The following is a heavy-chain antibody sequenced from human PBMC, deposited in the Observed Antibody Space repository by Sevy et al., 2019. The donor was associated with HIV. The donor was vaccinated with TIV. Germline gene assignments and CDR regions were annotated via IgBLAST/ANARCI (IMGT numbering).Heavy chain of an antibody. CDR3: ARGSSIAARPPDY. V-gene: IGHV3-33*01. CDR2: IWYDGRNK. CDR1: GFTFSSYG. Sequence: GGSLRLSCAASGFTFSSYGMHWVRQAPGKGLEWVAVIWYDGRNKYYADSVKGRFTISRDNSKNTLYLQMNSLGAEDTAVYYCARGSSIAARPPDYWGQGTLVTVSS. J-gene: IGHJ4*02. D-gene: IGHD6-6*01.